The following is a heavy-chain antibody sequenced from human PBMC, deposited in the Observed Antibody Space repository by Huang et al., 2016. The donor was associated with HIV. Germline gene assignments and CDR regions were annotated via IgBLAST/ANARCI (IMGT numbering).Heavy chain of an antibody. D-gene: IGHD3-22*01. Sequence: EVQLVQSGGGLVKPGGSLRLSCAAFGFPFSVYSMNWVRQAPGRGLEWVSSITSSSDYIYNADSVKGRFTVSRDNAKNALYLQMNSLKAEDTAVYYCARAYHYDSNAIWGLDLWGQGTLVTVSS. J-gene: IGHJ5*02. CDR3: ARAYHYDSNAIWGLDL. CDR2: ITSSSDYI. CDR1: GFPFSVYS. V-gene: IGHV3-21*02.